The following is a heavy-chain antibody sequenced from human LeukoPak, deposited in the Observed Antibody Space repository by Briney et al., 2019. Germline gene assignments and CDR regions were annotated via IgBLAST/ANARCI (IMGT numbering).Heavy chain of an antibody. V-gene: IGHV1-46*01. J-gene: IGHJ4*02. Sequence: ASVKVSCKASGYTFTSYYMHWVRQAPGQGLEWMGIINPSGGSTSYAQKFQGRVTMTRDMSTSTVYMELSSLRSEDTAVYYCARGITIFGAVLYYFDYWGQGTLVTVSS. D-gene: IGHD3-3*01. CDR2: INPSGGST. CDR3: ARGITIFGAVLYYFDY. CDR1: GYTFTSYY.